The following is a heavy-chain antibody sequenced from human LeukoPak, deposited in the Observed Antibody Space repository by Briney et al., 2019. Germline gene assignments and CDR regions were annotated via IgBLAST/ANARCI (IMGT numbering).Heavy chain of an antibody. Sequence: GASVKVSCKASGYTFTSYGISWVRQAPGQRLEWMGWISGYNGNTNYAQKFQDRVVMTTDTSTSTVYMELRSLRSDDTAVYYCARDSSSSLHGHWGQGTLVTVSS. CDR1: GYTFTSYG. CDR3: ARDSSSSLHGH. CDR2: ISGYNGNT. V-gene: IGHV1-18*01. J-gene: IGHJ4*02. D-gene: IGHD6-13*01.